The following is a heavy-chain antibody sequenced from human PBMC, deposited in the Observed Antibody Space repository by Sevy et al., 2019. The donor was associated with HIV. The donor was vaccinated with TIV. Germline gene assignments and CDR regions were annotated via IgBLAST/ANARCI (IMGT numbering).Heavy chain of an antibody. CDR3: ARESIGAVGDFDY. CDR2: IYSSGST. Sequence: SETLSLTCTVSGGSMNNYFWSWIRQPPGKVLEWIAYIYSSGSTNYNPSLKSRVTISVDSSKNQFSLKLRSVTAADTAVYYCARESIGAVGDFDYWGQGTLVTVSS. J-gene: IGHJ4*02. CDR1: GGSMNNYF. D-gene: IGHD6-13*01. V-gene: IGHV4-59*01.